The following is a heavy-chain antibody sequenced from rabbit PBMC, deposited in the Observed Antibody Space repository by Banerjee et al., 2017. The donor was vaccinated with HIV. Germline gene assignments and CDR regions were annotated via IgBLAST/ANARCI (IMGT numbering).Heavy chain of an antibody. CDR1: GFSFSGSLY. J-gene: IGHJ6*01. CDR2: IYALGSSGST. D-gene: IGHD4-1*01. CDR3: ARDLTGVIGWNFGW. Sequence: QSLEESGGDLVTPGGTLTLTCTASGFSFSGSLYLCWVRQAPGKGLEWIACIYALGSSGSTFYANWAKGRSTFSKSSSTTVTLQMTSLTVADTATYFCARDLTGVIGWNFGWWGPGTLVTVS. V-gene: IGHV1S40*01.